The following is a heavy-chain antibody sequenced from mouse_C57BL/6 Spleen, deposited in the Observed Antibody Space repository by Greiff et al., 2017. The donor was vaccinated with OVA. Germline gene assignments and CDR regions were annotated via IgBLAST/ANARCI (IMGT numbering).Heavy chain of an antibody. J-gene: IGHJ3*01. CDR1: GFNIKNTY. CDR3: GSEPYPGSGVAY. Sequence: VQLKQSVAELVRPGASVKLSCTASGFNIKNTYMHWVKQRPEQGLEWIGRIDPANGNTKYAPKFQGKATITADTSSNTAYLQLSSLTSEDTAIYYWGSEPYPGSGVAYWGQGTLGTVSA. CDR2: IDPANGNT. V-gene: IGHV14-3*01. D-gene: IGHD1-3*01.